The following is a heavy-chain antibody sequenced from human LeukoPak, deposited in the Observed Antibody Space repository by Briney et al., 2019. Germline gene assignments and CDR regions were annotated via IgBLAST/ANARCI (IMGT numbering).Heavy chain of an antibody. D-gene: IGHD3-10*01. V-gene: IGHV3-7*01. J-gene: IGHJ6*02. CDR1: GFTFSSYW. CDR2: ITTDGSKN. CDR3: TRETVAGVIIAPRIDV. Sequence: GGSLRLSWAASGFTFSSYWLSWVRQAPGKGREWVAIITTDGSKNYCVDSVKGRFTISRDNAKNSLYLQMNSLRAEDTAVYYCTRETVAGVIIAPRIDVWGQGTMVTVSS.